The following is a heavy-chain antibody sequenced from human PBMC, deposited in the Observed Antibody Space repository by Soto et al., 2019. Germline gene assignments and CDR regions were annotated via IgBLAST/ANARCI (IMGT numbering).Heavy chain of an antibody. CDR2: IYPGDSGT. J-gene: IGHJ6*02. V-gene: IGHV5-51*01. Sequence: GESLKISCKGSGYSFTSYWIGWVRQMPGKGLEWMGIIYPGDSGTRYSPSFQGQVTISADKSISTAYLQWSSLKASDTAMYYCAGGGFRGVIARTRDYCGMDVWGQGTMVTVSS. CDR3: AGGGFRGVIARTRDYCGMDV. D-gene: IGHD3-10*01. CDR1: GYSFTSYW.